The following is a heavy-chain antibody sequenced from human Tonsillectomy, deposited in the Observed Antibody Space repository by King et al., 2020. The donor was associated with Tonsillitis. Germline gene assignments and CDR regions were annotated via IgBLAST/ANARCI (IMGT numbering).Heavy chain of an antibody. CDR2: IKSDGSEK. CDR1: EFPFRTSW. V-gene: IGHV3-7*04. CDR3: ARDRAYSSFDY. Sequence: EVQLVESGGGLVQPGVSLKLSCAASEFPFRTSWMTWVRQAPGKGLRRGATIKSDGSEKYYADSVEGRFTVSRDNTRNSLDIQMNSLRYEDTALYYCARDRAYSSFDYWGQGTLVTVSS. D-gene: IGHD6-19*01. J-gene: IGHJ4*02.